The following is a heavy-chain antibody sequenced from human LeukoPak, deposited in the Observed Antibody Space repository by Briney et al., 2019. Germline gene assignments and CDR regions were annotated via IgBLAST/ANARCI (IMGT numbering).Heavy chain of an antibody. Sequence: ASVKVSCKASGYTFTSYDINWVRQATGQGLEWMGWINPNSGGTNYAQKFQGRVTMTRDTSISTAYMELSRLRSDDTAVYYCASGAMASPRFDYWGQGTLVTVSS. CDR3: ASGAMASPRFDY. J-gene: IGHJ4*02. V-gene: IGHV1-2*02. D-gene: IGHD5-18*01. CDR2: INPNSGGT. CDR1: GYTFTSYD.